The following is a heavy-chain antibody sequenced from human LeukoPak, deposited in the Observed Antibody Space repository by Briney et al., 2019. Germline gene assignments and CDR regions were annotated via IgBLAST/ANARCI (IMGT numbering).Heavy chain of an antibody. CDR1: GFTFSSYA. J-gene: IGHJ3*02. Sequence: GRSLRLSCAVSGFTFSSYAMHWVRQAPRKGLEYVSAISSNGGSTYYANSVKGRFTISRDNSKNTLYLQMGSLRAEDMAVYYCAVSSSWYAFDIWGQGTMVTVSS. CDR2: ISSNGGST. CDR3: AVSSSWYAFDI. D-gene: IGHD6-13*01. V-gene: IGHV3-64*01.